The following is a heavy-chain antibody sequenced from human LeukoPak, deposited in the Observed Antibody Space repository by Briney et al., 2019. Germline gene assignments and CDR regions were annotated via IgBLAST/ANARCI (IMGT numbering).Heavy chain of an antibody. CDR2: IYYSGST. CDR3: ARRPYYYDSSGYHNWFDP. V-gene: IGHV4-39*01. Sequence: GSLRLSCAASGFTFSSYAMSWVRQAPGKGLEWIGSIYYSGSTYYNPSLKSRVTISVDTSKNQFSLKLSSVTAADTAVYYCARRPYYYDSSGYHNWFDPWGQGTLVTVSS. D-gene: IGHD3-22*01. CDR1: GFTFSSYA. J-gene: IGHJ5*02.